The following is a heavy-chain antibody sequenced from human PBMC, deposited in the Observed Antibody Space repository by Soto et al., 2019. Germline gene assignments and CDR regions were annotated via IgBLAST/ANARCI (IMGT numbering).Heavy chain of an antibody. D-gene: IGHD4-17*01. CDR3: ARGLYGDPSFDY. J-gene: IGHJ4*02. Sequence: QVQLQESGPGLVKPSQTLSLTCTVSGGAISSGGYYWSWIRQHPGKGLEWIGYIYYSGSTYYNPSLKSRVTISVDTSKNQCSLKLSSVTAADTAVYYCARGLYGDPSFDYWGQGTLVTVSS. V-gene: IGHV4-31*03. CDR1: GGAISSGGYY. CDR2: IYYSGST.